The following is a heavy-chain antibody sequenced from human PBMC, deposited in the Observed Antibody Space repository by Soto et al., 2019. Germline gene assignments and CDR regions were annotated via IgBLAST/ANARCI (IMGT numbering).Heavy chain of an antibody. V-gene: IGHV3-30*01. J-gene: IGHJ6*03. Sequence: GGSLRLSCTASGFTFSDYAMHWVRQAPGKGLEWVAVVSHDGTNEYYADTVKGRFTISRDDSKNTLYLQMNSLRSEDTAVYYCARHSYDYAYYYYMDVWGKGTTVTVS. CDR3: ARHSYDYAYYYYMDV. CDR1: GFTFSDYA. D-gene: IGHD4-17*01. CDR2: VSHDGTNE.